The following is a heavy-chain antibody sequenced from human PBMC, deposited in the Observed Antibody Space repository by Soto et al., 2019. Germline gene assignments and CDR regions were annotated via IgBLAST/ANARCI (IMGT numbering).Heavy chain of an antibody. CDR1: GFTFSSYS. Sequence: EVQLVESGGGLVKPGGSLRLSCAASGFTFSSYSMNWVRQAPGKGLEWVSSISSSSSYIYYADSVKGRFTISRDNTKNSLYLQMNSLRAEDTAVYYCAREVVVIRSRYFDLWGRGTLVTVSS. CDR3: AREVVVIRSRYFDL. V-gene: IGHV3-21*01. CDR2: ISSSSSYI. D-gene: IGHD3-22*01. J-gene: IGHJ2*01.